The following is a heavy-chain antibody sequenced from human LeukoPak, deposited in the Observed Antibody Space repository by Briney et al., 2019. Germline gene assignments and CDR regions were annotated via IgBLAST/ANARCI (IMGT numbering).Heavy chain of an antibody. Sequence: PGGFLRLSCAASGFTFSSYWMSWVRQAPGKGLEWVANIKQDGSEKYYVDSVKGRFTISRDNAKNSLYLQMNSLRAEDTAVYYCARDSPSSTSWGYWDQGTLVTVSS. CDR3: ARDSPSSTSWGY. V-gene: IGHV3-7*01. CDR2: IKQDGSEK. CDR1: GFTFSSYW. J-gene: IGHJ4*02. D-gene: IGHD2-2*01.